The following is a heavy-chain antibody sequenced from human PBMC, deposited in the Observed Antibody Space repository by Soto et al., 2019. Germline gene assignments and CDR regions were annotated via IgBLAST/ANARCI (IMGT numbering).Heavy chain of an antibody. V-gene: IGHV3-11*01. CDR1: GFTFSDYY. J-gene: IGHJ4*02. CDR3: ARDKGQLVPADGY. CDR2: ITSSGSTI. Sequence: LRLSCAASGFTFSDYYMSWIRQAPGKGLEWVSYITSSGSTIYYADSVKGRFTISRDNAKNSLYLQMNSLRAEDTAVYYCARDKGQLVPADGYWGQGTLVTVSS. D-gene: IGHD6-6*01.